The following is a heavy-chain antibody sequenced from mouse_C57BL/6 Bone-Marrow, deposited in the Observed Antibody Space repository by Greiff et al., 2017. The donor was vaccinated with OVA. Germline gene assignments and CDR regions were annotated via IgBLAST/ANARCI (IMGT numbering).Heavy chain of an antibody. J-gene: IGHJ1*03. CDR1: GYTFTSYW. CDR2: INPSNGGT. V-gene: IGHV1-53*01. CDR3: ARGDYGSSLYWYIDV. D-gene: IGHD1-1*01. Sequence: QVQLQQPGTELVKPGASVKLSCKASGYTFTSYWMHWVKQRPGQGLEWLGNINPSNGGTNYNEKFKSKATLTVDKSSSTAYMQLSSLTSEDSAVYYCARGDYGSSLYWYIDVWGTGTTVTVSS.